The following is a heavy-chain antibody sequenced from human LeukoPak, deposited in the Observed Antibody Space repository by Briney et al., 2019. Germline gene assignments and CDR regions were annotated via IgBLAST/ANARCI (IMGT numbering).Heavy chain of an antibody. D-gene: IGHD2-2*01. CDR1: GGTFSSYA. V-gene: IGHV1-46*01. CDR3: ARDLGGYCSSTSCYPFLDAFDI. CDR2: INPSSGST. Sequence: ASVKVSCKASGGTFSSYAISWVRQAPGQGLEWMGIINPSSGSTSYAQKFQGRVTMTRDTSTSTVYMELSSLRSEDTAVYYCARDLGGYCSSTSCYPFLDAFDIWGQGTMVTVSS. J-gene: IGHJ3*02.